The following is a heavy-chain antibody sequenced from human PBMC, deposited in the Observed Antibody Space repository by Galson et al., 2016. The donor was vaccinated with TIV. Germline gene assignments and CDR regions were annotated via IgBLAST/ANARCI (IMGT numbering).Heavy chain of an antibody. V-gene: IGHV2-5*02. CDR3: AHRPNMFYSGMAV. CDR1: GFYVILSRVG. CDR2: IYWDDVV. D-gene: IGHD3-10*02. J-gene: IGHJ6*04. Sequence: LVNPILTVSGSWIVSGFYVILSRVGGGWVRWSGGGALEWLAHIYWDDVVVYNPSLKSRLTITKDTSKKQVVLTLTNMDPVDTATYYCAHRPNMFYSGMAVWSK.